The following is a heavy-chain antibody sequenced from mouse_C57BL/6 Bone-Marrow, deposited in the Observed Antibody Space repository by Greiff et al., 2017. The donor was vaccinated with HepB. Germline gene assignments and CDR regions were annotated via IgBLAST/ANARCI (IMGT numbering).Heavy chain of an antibody. CDR1: GYTFTDYY. V-gene: IGHV1-26*01. CDR3: ARGHGSSPAWFAY. J-gene: IGHJ3*01. Sequence: EVQLQQSGPELVKPGASVKISCKASGYTFTDYYMNWVKQSHGKSLEWIGDINPNNGGTSYNQKFKGKATLTVDKSSSTAYMELRSLTSEDSAVYYCARGHGSSPAWFAYWGQGTLVTVSA. CDR2: INPNNGGT. D-gene: IGHD1-1*01.